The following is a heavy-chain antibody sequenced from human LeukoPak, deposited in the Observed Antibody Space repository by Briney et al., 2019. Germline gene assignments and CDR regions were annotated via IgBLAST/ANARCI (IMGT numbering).Heavy chain of an antibody. CDR1: GFASSGNG. V-gene: IGHV3-30*18. D-gene: IGHD6-13*01. J-gene: IGHJ4*02. Sequence: VGSLRLSSAASGFASSGNGMRWVPQGPGKGQEWGSVISYDGSNKFYAESVKGRFTISRDNSKNALFLQMNSQRTEDTAAYYCAKDASVRSWYEPLDYWGQGTLVTVSS. CDR3: AKDASVRSWYEPLDY. CDR2: ISYDGSNK.